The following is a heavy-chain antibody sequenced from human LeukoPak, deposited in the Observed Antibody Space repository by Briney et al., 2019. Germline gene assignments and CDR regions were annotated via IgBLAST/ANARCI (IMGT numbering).Heavy chain of an antibody. V-gene: IGHV1-8*02. Sequence: GASVKVSCKASGYTFTSYAMNWVRQAPGQGLEWMGWMNPNSGNTGYAQKFQGRVTMTRNTSISTAYIELSSLRSEDTAVYYCARGRYALDYGDYVNNWFDPWGQGTLVTVSS. D-gene: IGHD4-17*01. CDR2: MNPNSGNT. CDR3: ARGRYALDYGDYVNNWFDP. J-gene: IGHJ5*02. CDR1: GYTFTSYA.